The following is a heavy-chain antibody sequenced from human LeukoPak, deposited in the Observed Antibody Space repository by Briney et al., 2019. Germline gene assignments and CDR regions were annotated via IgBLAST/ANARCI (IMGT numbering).Heavy chain of an antibody. CDR3: AREEGDAFDI. Sequence: SQTLSLTCTVSGDSISSDNYYWNWIRQPPGKGLEWIGYIYYSGSTYYNPSLKSRVTISVDTSKNQFSLKLSSVTAADTAVYYCAREEGDAFDIWGQGTMVTVSS. CDR2: IYYSGST. CDR1: GDSISSDNYY. J-gene: IGHJ3*02. V-gene: IGHV4-30-4*01.